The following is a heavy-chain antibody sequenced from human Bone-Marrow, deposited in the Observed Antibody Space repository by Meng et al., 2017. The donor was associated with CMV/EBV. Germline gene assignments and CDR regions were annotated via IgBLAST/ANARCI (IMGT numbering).Heavy chain of an antibody. CDR1: GYTFTGYY. Sequence: GESLKISCKASGYTFTGYYMHWVRQAPGQGLEWMGWINPNSGGTNYAQKFQGRVTMTRDTSISTAYMELSRLRSDDTAVYYCARCSSGCDYWGQGTLVTVSS. CDR2: INPNSGGT. J-gene: IGHJ4*02. V-gene: IGHV1-2*02. D-gene: IGHD6-19*01. CDR3: ARCSSGCDY.